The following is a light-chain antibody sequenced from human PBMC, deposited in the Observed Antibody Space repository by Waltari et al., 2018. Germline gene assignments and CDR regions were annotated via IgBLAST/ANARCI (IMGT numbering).Light chain of an antibody. J-gene: IGLJ2*01. CDR3: SSYAGRDNLL. CDR2: EFS. V-gene: IGLV2-8*01. CDR1: STDLTTYNY. Sequence: QSALTQLPSASGSPGQSVTLSCSGTSTDLTTYNYVSWYQHHPGRAPKLLIYEFSKRPSGVPDRFAGSKSGNTASLTVSGLQTEDEAVYYCSSYAGRDNLLFGGGTKLTVL.